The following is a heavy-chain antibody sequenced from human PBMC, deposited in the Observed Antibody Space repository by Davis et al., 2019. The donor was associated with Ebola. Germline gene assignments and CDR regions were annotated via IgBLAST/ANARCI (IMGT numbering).Heavy chain of an antibody. CDR1: GGSISSYY. Sequence: MPSETLSLTCTVSGGSISSYYWSWIRQPPGKGLEWIGYIYYSGSTNYNPSLKSRVTISVDTSKNQFSLKLSSVTAADTAVYYCARADYDILTGYATDWGQGTLATVSS. D-gene: IGHD3-9*01. V-gene: IGHV4-59*12. J-gene: IGHJ4*02. CDR2: IYYSGST. CDR3: ARADYDILTGYATD.